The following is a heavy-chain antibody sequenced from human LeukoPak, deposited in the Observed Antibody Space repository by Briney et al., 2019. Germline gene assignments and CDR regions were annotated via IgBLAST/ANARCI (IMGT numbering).Heavy chain of an antibody. CDR2: IYYSGST. Sequence: SETLSLTCTVSGGSIGSGDYYWSWIRQPPGKGLAWIGYIYYSGSTYYNPSLKSRVTISVDTSKNQFSLKLSSVTAADTAVYYCARAGVVTIFGVARRYYFDYWGQGTLVTVSS. D-gene: IGHD3-3*01. J-gene: IGHJ4*02. V-gene: IGHV4-30-4*08. CDR1: GGSIGSGDYY. CDR3: ARAGVVTIFGVARRYYFDY.